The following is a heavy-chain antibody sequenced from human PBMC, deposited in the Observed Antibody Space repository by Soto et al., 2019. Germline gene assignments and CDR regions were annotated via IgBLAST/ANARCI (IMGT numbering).Heavy chain of an antibody. CDR3: AKEFSGTYLPADY. V-gene: IGHV3-23*01. D-gene: IGHD3-10*01. CDR2: ISGRGTST. J-gene: IGHJ4*02. CDR1: GFTFSSYG. Sequence: GGSLRLSCAASGFTFSSYGMTWVRQPPGKGLEWVSSISGRGTSTYYADSVKGRFTISRDNSKNTLYLQMNSLRAEDTAVFYCAKEFSGTYLPADYWGQGTLVTVSS.